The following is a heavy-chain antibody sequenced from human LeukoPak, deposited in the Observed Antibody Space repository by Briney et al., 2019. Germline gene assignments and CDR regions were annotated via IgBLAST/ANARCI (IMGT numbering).Heavy chain of an antibody. D-gene: IGHD6-6*01. CDR3: ARDGPRIAALGEDFDY. CDR2: INPSGGST. CDR1: GYTFTSYY. J-gene: IGHJ4*02. Sequence: VSCKASGYTFTSYYMHWVRQAPGQGLEWMGIINPSGGSTSYAQKFQGRVTMTRDTSTSTVYMELSSLRSEDTAVYYCARDGPRIAALGEDFDYWGQGTXVTXSS. V-gene: IGHV1-46*01.